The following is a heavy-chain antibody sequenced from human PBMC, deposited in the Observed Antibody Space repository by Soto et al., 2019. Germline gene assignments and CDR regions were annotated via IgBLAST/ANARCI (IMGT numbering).Heavy chain of an antibody. V-gene: IGHV1-69*01. J-gene: IGHJ5*02. Sequence: QVQLVQSGAEVKKPGSSVKVSCKASGGTFSSYALSCGRQAPGQGLEWMGGIIPIFGTANYAQKFQGRVTITAEEATVTAHMELCSLRSGGTGVYYCARMTGSTLGWFDLWGQGTLVNVSS. CDR2: IIPIFGTA. D-gene: IGHD1-7*01. CDR3: ARMTGSTLGWFDL. CDR1: GGTFSSYA.